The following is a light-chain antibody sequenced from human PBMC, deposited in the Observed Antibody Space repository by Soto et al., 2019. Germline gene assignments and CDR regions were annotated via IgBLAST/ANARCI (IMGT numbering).Light chain of an antibody. Sequence: QSVLTQPPSVSGAPGQRVTISCTGGSSNIGAGYDVHWYQQLPGTAPKLLIFGNNNRPSGVPDRFSGSKSGTSASLAITGLQAEDEADYYCQSHDSSLSGSRVFGGGTQLTVL. V-gene: IGLV1-40*01. CDR2: GNN. CDR3: QSHDSSLSGSRV. CDR1: SSNIGAGYD. J-gene: IGLJ2*01.